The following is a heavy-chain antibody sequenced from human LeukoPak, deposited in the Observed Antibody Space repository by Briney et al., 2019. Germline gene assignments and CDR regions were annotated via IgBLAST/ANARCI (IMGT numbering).Heavy chain of an antibody. CDR3: ARHVIRWFDP. CDR1: GGSFSGYY. D-gene: IGHD2/OR15-2a*01. J-gene: IGHJ5*02. CDR2: IYYSGST. V-gene: IGHV4-34*01. Sequence: PSETLSLTCAVYGGSFSGYYWSWIRQPPGKGLEWIGSIYYSGSTYYNPSLKSRVTISVDTSKNQFSLKLSSATAADTAVYYCARHVIRWFDPWGQGTLVTVSS.